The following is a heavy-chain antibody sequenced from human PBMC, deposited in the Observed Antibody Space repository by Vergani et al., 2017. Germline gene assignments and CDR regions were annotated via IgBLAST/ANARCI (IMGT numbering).Heavy chain of an antibody. CDR1: GFTFSSHG. CDR2: IWYDGSNK. Sequence: QVHLVESEGGVVQPGRSLTLSCVASGFTFSSHGMHWVRQAPGKGLEWVAVIWYDGSNKYYGDSVKGRFTISRDNSKKKLYLQMNSLRVEDTAVYYCATWGNEKRLDSWGQGTLVTVSS. CDR3: ATWGNEKRLDS. V-gene: IGHV3-33*01. J-gene: IGHJ5*01. D-gene: IGHD1-1*01.